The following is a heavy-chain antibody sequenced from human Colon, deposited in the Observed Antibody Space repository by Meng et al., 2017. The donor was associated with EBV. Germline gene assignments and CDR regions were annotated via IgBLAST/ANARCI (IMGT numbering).Heavy chain of an antibody. CDR1: GGSFSDYY. D-gene: IGHD1-20*01. V-gene: IGHV4-34*01. CDR2: INHSGST. CDR3: AKLARPPYYNWNDGSRAYFDY. J-gene: IGHJ4*02. Sequence: QVPVQQWGAGLLKLSGTLPLTCAVYGGSFSDYYWTWIRQPPVTGLEWIGEINHSGSTNYNPSLKSRVTMSVDTSKNQFSLKLSSVTAADTAVYYCAKLARPPYYNWNDGSRAYFDYWGQGTLVTVSS.